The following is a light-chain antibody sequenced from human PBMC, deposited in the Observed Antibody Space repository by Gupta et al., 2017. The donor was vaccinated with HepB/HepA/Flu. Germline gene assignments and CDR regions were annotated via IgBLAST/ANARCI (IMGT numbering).Light chain of an antibody. CDR3: SAWDSSLSAHV. Sequence: AGLTQPPSVSKDLRQTATLTCTGNSDNVGNQGAVWLQQHPGHPPKLLSYRSNNRPSGISERFSASRSGNTASLTITGLQPEDEADYFCSAWDSSLSAHVFGTGTKVTVL. J-gene: IGLJ1*01. V-gene: IGLV10-54*04. CDR1: SDNVGNQG. CDR2: RSN.